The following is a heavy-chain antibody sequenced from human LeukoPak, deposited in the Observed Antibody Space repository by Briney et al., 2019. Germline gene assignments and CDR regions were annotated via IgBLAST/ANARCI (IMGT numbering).Heavy chain of an antibody. J-gene: IGHJ6*02. Sequence: PGGSLRLSCAASGFTFSSYWMSWVRQAPGKGLEWVAVIWYDGSNKCYADSVKGRFTISRDNSKNTLYLQMNSLRAEDTAVYYCAGDYGEYYYGMDVWGQGTTVTVSS. V-gene: IGHV3-33*08. CDR2: IWYDGSNK. CDR1: GFTFSSYW. D-gene: IGHD4-17*01. CDR3: AGDYGEYYYGMDV.